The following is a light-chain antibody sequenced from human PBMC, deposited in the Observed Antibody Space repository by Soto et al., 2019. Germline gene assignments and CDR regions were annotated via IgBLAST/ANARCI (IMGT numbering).Light chain of an antibody. Sequence: QSVLTQPASVSGSPGQSITISCTGTSSDVGGYNYVSWYQQHPGKAPKLMIYEVSNRPSGVSSRFSGSKSANTASLTISGLQAEDEADYYCSSNTRSSTRVFGGGTKVTVL. CDR2: EVS. J-gene: IGLJ3*02. V-gene: IGLV2-14*01. CDR3: SSNTRSSTRV. CDR1: SSDVGGYNY.